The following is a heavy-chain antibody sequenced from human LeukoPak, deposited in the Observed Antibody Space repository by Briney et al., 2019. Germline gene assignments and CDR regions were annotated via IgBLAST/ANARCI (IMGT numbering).Heavy chain of an antibody. J-gene: IGHJ6*02. V-gene: IGHV3-7*01. Sequence: GGSLRLSCAASGFTFSSYWMSWVRQAPGKGLEWVANIKQDGSEKYYADSVKGRFTISRDNAKNSLYLQMNSLRAEDTAVSYCAREPLGWPSYYYGMDVWGQGTTVTVSS. CDR3: AREPLGWPSYYYGMDV. D-gene: IGHD3-3*01. CDR1: GFTFSSYW. CDR2: IKQDGSEK.